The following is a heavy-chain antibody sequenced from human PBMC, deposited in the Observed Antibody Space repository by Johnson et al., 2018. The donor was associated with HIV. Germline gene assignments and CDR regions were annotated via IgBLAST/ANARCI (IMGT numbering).Heavy chain of an antibody. V-gene: IGHV3-30*04. CDR2: ISYDGSNK. Sequence: QVQLVESGGGVVQTGRSLRLSCAASGFPFSTYAMHWVHQSPGKGLEWVAVISYDGSNKYYGDSVKGRFTISRDSYKNTLYLQMNSLRAEDTAVYFCARDSLDGEYAFDIWGQGTMLTVSS. D-gene: IGHD2-21*01. CDR1: GFPFSTYA. CDR3: ARDSLDGEYAFDI. J-gene: IGHJ3*02.